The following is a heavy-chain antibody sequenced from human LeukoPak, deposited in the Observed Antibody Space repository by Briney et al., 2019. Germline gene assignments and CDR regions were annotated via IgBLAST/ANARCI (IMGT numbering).Heavy chain of an antibody. CDR3: ARDGFVGAADY. J-gene: IGHJ4*02. D-gene: IGHD6-13*01. CDR2: IKQDGSEQ. Sequence: HPGGSLRLSCTASGFSFSSYAMSWVRRAPGKGLEWVANIKQDGSEQHYVDSVRGRFTISRDNAKNSLYLQMNSLRVEDTAVYYCARDGFVGAADYWGQGTLVTVSS. CDR1: GFSFSSYA. V-gene: IGHV3-7*01.